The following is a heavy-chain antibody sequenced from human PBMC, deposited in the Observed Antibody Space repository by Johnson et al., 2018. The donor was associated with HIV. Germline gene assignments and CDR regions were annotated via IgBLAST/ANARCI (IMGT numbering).Heavy chain of an antibody. J-gene: IGHJ3*02. D-gene: IGHD4-23*01. Sequence: VQLVESGGGVVRPGGSLRLSCAASGFTFDDYGMSWVRQAPGKGLEWVSGINWNGGSIGYADSVKGRFTISRDNAKNSLFLQVNSLRAEDTALYYCAKEGDYGGNLRTLGGAFYIWGQGTMVTVSS. CDR1: GFTFDDYG. CDR3: AKEGDYGGNLRTLGGAFYI. CDR2: INWNGGSI. V-gene: IGHV3-20*04.